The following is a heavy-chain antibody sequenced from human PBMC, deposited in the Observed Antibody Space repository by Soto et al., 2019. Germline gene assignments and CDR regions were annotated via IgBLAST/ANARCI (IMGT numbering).Heavy chain of an antibody. CDR1: GGSISSYY. D-gene: IGHD3-9*01. J-gene: IGHJ4*02. CDR3: ARVLRVRYFDWLPDY. CDR2: IYYGGST. V-gene: IGHV4-59*01. Sequence: SETLSLTCTVSGGSISSYYWSWIRQPPGKGLEWIGYIYYGGSTNYNPSLKSRVTISVDTSKNQFSLKLSSVTAADTAVYYCARVLRVRYFDWLPDYWGQGTLVTVS.